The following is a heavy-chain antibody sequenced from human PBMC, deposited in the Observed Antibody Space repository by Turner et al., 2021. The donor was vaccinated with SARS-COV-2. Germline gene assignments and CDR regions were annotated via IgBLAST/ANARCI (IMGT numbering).Heavy chain of an antibody. Sequence: LQLQESAPGLVKPSETLSLTCTVAGGSITQNYDYWGWIRQPPGKGREWSGSIYYSGNTYYNPSLESRVTISVDTSKSQFSLKLSSVTAADTAVYYCARLPERYFFDYWGQGALVTVSS. CDR3: ARLPERYFFDY. V-gene: IGHV4-39*01. J-gene: IGHJ4*02. CDR2: IYYSGNT. CDR1: GGSITQNYDY.